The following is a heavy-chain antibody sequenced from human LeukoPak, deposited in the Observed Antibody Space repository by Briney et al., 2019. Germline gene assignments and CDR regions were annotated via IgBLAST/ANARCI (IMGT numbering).Heavy chain of an antibody. J-gene: IGHJ4*02. CDR2: ISGSGVST. CDR3: AKDERNWNYNLASQTYD. CDR1: GFRFSSYA. V-gene: IGHV3-23*01. D-gene: IGHD1-7*01. Sequence: GGSLRLSCAASGFRFSSYAMSWVRQAPGKRLEWVSAISGSGVSTYYADSVKGRFPVSRDNSKNTLYLQMSSLRAEDTAVYYCAKDERNWNYNLASQTYDWGQGTLVTVSS.